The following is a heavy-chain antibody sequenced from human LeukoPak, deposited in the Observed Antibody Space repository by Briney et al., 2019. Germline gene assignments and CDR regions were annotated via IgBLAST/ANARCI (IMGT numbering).Heavy chain of an antibody. Sequence: SETLSLTCTVSGGSISSGSYYWGYIRQPPQKGLEWIESVYYSGSTYYNPSLKSRVTISVYTSKTQFSLKVSAVTAADTAVYYCARQGLWELATFDGWGQGTLVSASA. J-gene: IGHJ4*02. CDR3: ARQGLWELATFDG. CDR2: VYYSGST. CDR1: GGSISSGSYY. D-gene: IGHD1-26*01. V-gene: IGHV4-39*01.